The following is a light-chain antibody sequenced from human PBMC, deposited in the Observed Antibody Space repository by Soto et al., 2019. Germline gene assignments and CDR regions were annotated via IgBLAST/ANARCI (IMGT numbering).Light chain of an antibody. CDR2: DVT. Sequence: QSALTQPRSVSGSPGQSVTISCTGTSSDVGGYNYVSWYQHHPGKAPKLMIYDVTKRPSGVRDRFSASKSGNTASLTISGLQAEDEADYYCCSYAGSYTYVFGTGTKVP. CDR1: SSDVGGYNY. J-gene: IGLJ1*01. CDR3: CSYAGSYTYV. V-gene: IGLV2-11*01.